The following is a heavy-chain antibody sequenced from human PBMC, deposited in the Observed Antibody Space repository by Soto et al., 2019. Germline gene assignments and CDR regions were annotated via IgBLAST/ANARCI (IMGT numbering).Heavy chain of an antibody. J-gene: IGHJ4*02. D-gene: IGHD3-3*01. CDR3: ARGRPGFWSGYYFDY. V-gene: IGHV4-34*01. Sequence: SETLSLTCAVYGGSFSGYYWSWIRQPPGKGLEWIGEINHSGSTNYNPSLKSRVTISVDTSKNQFSLKLGSVTAADTAVYYCARGRPGFWSGYYFDYWGQGTLVTVSS. CDR1: GGSFSGYY. CDR2: INHSGST.